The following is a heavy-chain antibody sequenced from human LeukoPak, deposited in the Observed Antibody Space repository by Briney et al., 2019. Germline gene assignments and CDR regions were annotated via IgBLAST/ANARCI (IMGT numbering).Heavy chain of an antibody. CDR1: GGSFSGYY. CDR3: ARVVSYYDSSGYYHGMDV. CDR2: IYYSGST. J-gene: IGHJ6*02. D-gene: IGHD3-22*01. V-gene: IGHV4-31*11. Sequence: PSETLSLTCAVYGGSFSGYYWSWIRQHPGKGLEWIGYIYYSGSTYYNPSLKSRVTISVDTSKNQFSLKLSSVTAADTAVYYCARVVSYYDSSGYYHGMDVWGQGTTVTVSS.